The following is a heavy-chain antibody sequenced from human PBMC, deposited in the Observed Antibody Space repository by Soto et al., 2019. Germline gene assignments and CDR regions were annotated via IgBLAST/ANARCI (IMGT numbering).Heavy chain of an antibody. V-gene: IGHV1-2*04. CDR3: ARMIAAGGHYGMDV. Sequence: QVQLVQSGAEVKKPGASVKVSCKASGYTVTAYYVHWVRQAPGQGLEWMGWINPNSGGTNYAQKFQGWVTMTRDTSISTVYMEVSRLRFDDTAVYYCARMIAAGGHYGMDVWGQGTTVTVSS. CDR1: GYTVTAYY. CDR2: INPNSGGT. D-gene: IGHD6-13*01. J-gene: IGHJ6*02.